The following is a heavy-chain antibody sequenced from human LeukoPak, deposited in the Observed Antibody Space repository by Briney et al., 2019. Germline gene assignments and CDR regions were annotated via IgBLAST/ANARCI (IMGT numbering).Heavy chain of an antibody. J-gene: IGHJ4*02. CDR1: GGSVSSYF. CDR2: MHSSGTT. D-gene: IGHD1-26*01. Sequence: KPSETLSLTCTVSGGSVSSYFWSWVRQTPDKGLQWIANMHSSGTTYYNPSLKSRVIMSVDTSKNQFSLKLTSVTAADTAVYYCARDIRMVGATHHFDFWGQGALVTVSS. V-gene: IGHV4-59*02. CDR3: ARDIRMVGATHHFDF.